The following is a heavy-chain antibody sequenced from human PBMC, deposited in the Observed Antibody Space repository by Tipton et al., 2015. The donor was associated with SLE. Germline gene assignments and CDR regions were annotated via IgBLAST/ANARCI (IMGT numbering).Heavy chain of an antibody. D-gene: IGHD5-12*01. J-gene: IGHJ3*02. CDR3: ARGYTNAFDI. Sequence: LRLSCTVSGGSISSHYWSWIRQPPGRGLEWIGYIYSSGTTKYNPYLMSRATISVDMSKIQFSLKLSSATAADTAVYYCARGYTNAFDIWGQGTMVTVSS. CDR2: IYSSGTT. V-gene: IGHV4-59*11. CDR1: GGSISSHY.